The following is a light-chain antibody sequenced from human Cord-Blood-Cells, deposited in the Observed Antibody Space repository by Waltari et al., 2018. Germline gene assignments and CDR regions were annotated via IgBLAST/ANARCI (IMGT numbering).Light chain of an antibody. V-gene: IGLV3-19*01. J-gene: IGLJ1*01. CDR3: NSRDSSGNHYV. CDR2: GKN. Sequence: SSELTQDPAVSVALGQTVRITCQGDGLSSYYASRYLQKPGQAPVLVIYGKNNRPSGIPDRFSGSSSGNTASLTITGAQAEDEADYYCNSRDSSGNHYVFGTGTKVTVL. CDR1: GLSSYY.